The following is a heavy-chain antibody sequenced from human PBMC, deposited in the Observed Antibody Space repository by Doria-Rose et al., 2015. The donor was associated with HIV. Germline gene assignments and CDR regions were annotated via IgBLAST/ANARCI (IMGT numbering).Heavy chain of an antibody. V-gene: IGHV2-26*01. D-gene: IGHD6-13*01. CDR3: ARIKSSRWYHKYYFDF. CDR1: GVSLSSPGMG. Sequence: SGPVLVKLTETLTLTCTVSGVSLSSPGMGVSWIRQPPGKALEWLANIFSDDERSYKTSLKSRLTISRGPSKSQVVLTMTDMDPVDTATYYCARIKSSRWYHKYYFDFWGQGTLVIVSA. CDR2: IFSDDER. J-gene: IGHJ4*02.